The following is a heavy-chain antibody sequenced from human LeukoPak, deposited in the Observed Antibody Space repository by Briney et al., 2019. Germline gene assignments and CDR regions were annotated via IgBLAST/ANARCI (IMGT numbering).Heavy chain of an antibody. J-gene: IGHJ4*02. CDR2: IKQDGSEK. Sequence: PGGSLRLSCAASGFIFNNYWISWVRQAPGEGLEWVANIKQDGSEKYYVDSLKGRFTISRDNAKNSLYLQMNSLRAEDTAVYYCARQRSYCSGDNCYQRTFDYWGQGTLVTVSS. CDR3: ARQRSYCSGDNCYQRTFDY. CDR1: GFIFNNYW. D-gene: IGHD2-15*01. V-gene: IGHV3-7*01.